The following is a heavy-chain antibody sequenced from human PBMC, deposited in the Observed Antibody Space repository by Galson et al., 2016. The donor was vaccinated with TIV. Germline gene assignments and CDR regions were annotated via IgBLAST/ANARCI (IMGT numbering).Heavy chain of an antibody. CDR1: GGSISSSNW. CDR2: IYESGTT. V-gene: IGHV4-4*02. J-gene: IGHJ6*02. CDR3: ARPSVLRFFDRVGMDV. Sequence: SETLSLTCDVSGGSISSSNWWSWVRQPPGKGLEWIGEIYESGTTYHNPSLKSRVTISVVRSKNQFSLTLSSVTAADTAVYYCARPSVLRFFDRVGMDVWGQGTTVTVSS. D-gene: IGHD3-3*01.